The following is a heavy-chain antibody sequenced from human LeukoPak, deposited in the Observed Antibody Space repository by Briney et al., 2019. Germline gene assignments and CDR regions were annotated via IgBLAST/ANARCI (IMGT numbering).Heavy chain of an antibody. CDR1: GFTFSSYE. CDR3: ASLLRSSWRYFDY. J-gene: IGHJ4*02. V-gene: IGHV3-48*03. D-gene: IGHD6-13*01. Sequence: GGSLRLSCAASGFTFSSYEMNWVRRAPGKGLEWVSYISSSGSTIYYADSVKGRFTISRDNAKNSLYLQMNSLRAEDTAVYYCASLLRSSWRYFDYWGQGTLVTVSS. CDR2: ISSSGSTI.